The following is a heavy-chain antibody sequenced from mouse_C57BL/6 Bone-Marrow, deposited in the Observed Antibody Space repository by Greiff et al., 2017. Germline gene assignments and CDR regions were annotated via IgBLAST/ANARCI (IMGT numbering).Heavy chain of an antibody. V-gene: IGHV1-59*01. Sequence: QVQLQQPGAELVRPGTSVKLSCKASGYTFTSYWMHWVKQRPGQGLEWIGVIDPSDSYTNYNQKFKGKATLPVDTSSCTAYMQLSSLTSEASAVYYCARYPSPGSSPFAYWGQGTLVTVSA. CDR3: ARYPSPGSSPFAY. CDR2: IDPSDSYT. J-gene: IGHJ3*01. D-gene: IGHD1-1*01. CDR1: GYTFTSYW.